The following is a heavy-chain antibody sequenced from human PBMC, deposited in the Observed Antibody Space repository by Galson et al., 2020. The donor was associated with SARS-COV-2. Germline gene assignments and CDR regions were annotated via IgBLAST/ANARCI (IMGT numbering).Heavy chain of an antibody. CDR3: ARLSSGWYYFDY. J-gene: IGHJ4*02. CDR2: IYYSGST. D-gene: IGHD6-19*01. Sequence: SQTLSLTCTVSGGSISSSSYYWGWIRQPPGKGLEWIGSIYYSGSTYYNPSLKSRVTISVDTSKNQFSLKLSSVTAADTAVYYCARLSSGWYYFDYWGQGTLVTVSS. CDR1: GGSISSSSYY. V-gene: IGHV4-39*01.